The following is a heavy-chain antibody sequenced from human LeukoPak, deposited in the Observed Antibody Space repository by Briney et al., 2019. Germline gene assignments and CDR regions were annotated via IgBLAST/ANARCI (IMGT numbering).Heavy chain of an antibody. V-gene: IGHV1-2*02. J-gene: IGHJ4*02. CDR1: GYTFTGYY. D-gene: IGHD4-17*01. CDR3: ATRKKYGDYDY. CDR2: INPDSGGP. Sequence: ASVKVSCKASGYTFTGYYVHWVRQAPGQGLEWMGWINPDSGGPNYAQKFQGRVTLTRDTSISTAYMELSRLRSDDTAVYYCATRKKYGDYDYWGQGTLVTVSS.